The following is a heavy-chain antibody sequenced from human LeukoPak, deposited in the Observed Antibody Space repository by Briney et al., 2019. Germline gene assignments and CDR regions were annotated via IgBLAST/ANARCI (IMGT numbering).Heavy chain of an antibody. CDR2: IYGGGNT. CDR1: GFTVSSNY. V-gene: IGHV3-53*01. J-gene: IGHJ4*02. CDR3: ARGAGYNYPYYFDY. D-gene: IGHD5-24*01. Sequence: PGGSLRLSCAASGFTVSSNYMNWVRQAPGKGLEWVSVIYGGGNTYYADSVKGRFTISRDNSKNTLYLQMNSLRAEDTAVYYCARGAGYNYPYYFDYWGQGTLVTVSS.